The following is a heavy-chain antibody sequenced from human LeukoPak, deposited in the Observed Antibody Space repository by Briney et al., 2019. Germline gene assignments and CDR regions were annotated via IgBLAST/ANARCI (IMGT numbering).Heavy chain of an antibody. CDR3: ARDLTGTLSMDV. CDR1: GFTFSSYS. V-gene: IGHV3-21*01. D-gene: IGHD1-20*01. CDR2: ISSSSSCI. Sequence: GGSLRLSCAASGFTFSSYSMNWVRQAPGKGLEWVSSISSSSSCIYYADSVKGRFTISRDNAKNSLYLQMNSLRAEDTAVYYCARDLTGTLSMDVWGKGTTVTVSS. J-gene: IGHJ6*03.